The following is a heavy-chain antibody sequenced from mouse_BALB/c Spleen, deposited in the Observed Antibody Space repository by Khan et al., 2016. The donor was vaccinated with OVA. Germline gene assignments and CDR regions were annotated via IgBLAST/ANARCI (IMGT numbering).Heavy chain of an antibody. Sequence: VQLQQSGAELTRPGASVKMSCKASGYTFTSYTMHWVKQRPGQGLEWIGYINPVSDYTNYNQNFKDKATLTAEKSSSTAYMQMRSLTSEDTAVYYCAKEGAYYRSDGWFAYWGQGTLVTVST. D-gene: IGHD2-14*01. CDR2: INPVSDYT. V-gene: IGHV1-4*01. CDR3: AKEGAYYRSDGWFAY. CDR1: GYTFTSYT. J-gene: IGHJ3*01.